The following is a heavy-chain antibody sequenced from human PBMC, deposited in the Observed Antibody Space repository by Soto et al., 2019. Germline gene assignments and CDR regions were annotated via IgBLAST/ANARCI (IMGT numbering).Heavy chain of an antibody. J-gene: IGHJ2*01. Sequence: QVQLQQWGAGPLRPLETLSLTCGVSGGSFSGYYWAWIRQSPGKGLAWIGEINDRGSINYSPSLKSRVSISVDTSKNHYSLTLRSVTAADTAVYYCARESHDILTGPPWVWYFDLWGRGTLVTVSS. CDR3: ARESHDILTGPPWVWYFDL. V-gene: IGHV4-34*01. CDR2: INDRGSI. D-gene: IGHD3-9*01. CDR1: GGSFSGYY.